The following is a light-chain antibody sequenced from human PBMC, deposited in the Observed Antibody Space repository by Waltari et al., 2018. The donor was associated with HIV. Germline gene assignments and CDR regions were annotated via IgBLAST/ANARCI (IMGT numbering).Light chain of an antibody. V-gene: IGKV3-15*01. CDR2: EAS. J-gene: IGKJ1*01. CDR3: QQYMSWPRT. CDR1: QSVSDD. Sequence: ETVMTQSPDSLSVSPGETVILSCRASQSVSDDLAWYQQKPGRAPRLLISEASTRNTGVPVKFRGTGSGTEFTLTISSLQSEDLGVYFCQQYMSWPRTFGQGTRVELK.